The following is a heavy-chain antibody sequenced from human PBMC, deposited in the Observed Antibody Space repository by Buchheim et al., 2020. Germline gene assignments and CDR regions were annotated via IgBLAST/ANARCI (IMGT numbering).Heavy chain of an antibody. V-gene: IGHV3-23*01. CDR3: AKGRGFDR. CDR1: GFTSGSYA. Sequence: EVQLLASGGGLVQPGGSLRLSCAASGFTSGSYAMAWVRQAPGQGLEWVASIGGSGGKTYYRDSVKGRFTISRDSSKNTLYLQMNSLRVEDTALYFCAKGRGFDRWGQGT. J-gene: IGHJ4*02. CDR2: IGGSGGKT.